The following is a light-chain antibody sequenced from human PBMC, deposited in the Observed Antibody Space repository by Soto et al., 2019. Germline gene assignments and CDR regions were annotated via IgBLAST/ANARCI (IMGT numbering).Light chain of an antibody. CDR3: QQYGSSPWT. V-gene: IGKV3-20*01. CDR2: GAS. CDR1: QSVSSSY. J-gene: IGKJ1*01. Sequence: EIVLTQSPGTLSLSPGERATLSCRASQSVSSSYLAWYQQKSGQAPRLLTYGASSTATATPDRFSGSASGTDFTLTISRLEPEDFAVYFCQQYGSSPWTFGQGTKV.